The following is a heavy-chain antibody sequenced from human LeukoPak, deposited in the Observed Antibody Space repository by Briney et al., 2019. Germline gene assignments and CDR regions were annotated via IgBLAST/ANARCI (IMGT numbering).Heavy chain of an antibody. CDR3: ANVAKGRYFFYYMDV. Sequence: GASVKVSCKASGHSSTAFGTNRVRQAPGEGLEVIGWISAYNSLRKYADKFQGRVTMTTDTSTTTWYMELRSLRSDDTAVYFCANVAKGRYFFYYMDVWGKGTTVTV. D-gene: IGHD2-15*01. J-gene: IGHJ6*03. CDR1: GHSSTAFG. CDR2: ISAYNSLR. V-gene: IGHV1-18*01.